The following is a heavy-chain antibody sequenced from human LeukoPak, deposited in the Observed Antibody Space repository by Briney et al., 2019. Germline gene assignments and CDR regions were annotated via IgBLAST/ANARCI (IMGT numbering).Heavy chain of an antibody. CDR3: ARTLYDIGDYYYYGMDV. D-gene: IGHD3-9*01. CDR1: GFTFSSYA. CDR2: TSYDGSNK. J-gene: IGHJ6*02. Sequence: PGGSLRLSCAASGFTFSSYAMHWVRQAPGKGLEWVAVTSYDGSNKYYADSVKGRFTISRDNSKNTLYLQMNSLRAEDTAVYYCARTLYDIGDYYYYGMDVWGQGTTVTVSS. V-gene: IGHV3-30-3*01.